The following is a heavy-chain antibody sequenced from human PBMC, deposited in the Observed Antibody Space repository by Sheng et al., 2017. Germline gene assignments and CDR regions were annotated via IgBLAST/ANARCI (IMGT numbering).Heavy chain of an antibody. Sequence: QVQLVQSGAEVKKPGSSVKVSCKASGGTFSSYAISWVRQAPGQGLEWMGGIIPIFGTANYAQKFQGRVTITTDESTSTAYMELSSLRSEDTAVYYCARADYSRHSRHQAVYYYYYYMDVWAKGPRSPSP. D-gene: IGHD6-13*01. CDR3: ARADYSRHSRHQAVYYYYYYMDV. CDR1: GGTFSSYA. V-gene: IGHV1-69*05. J-gene: IGHJ6*03. CDR2: IIPIFGTA.